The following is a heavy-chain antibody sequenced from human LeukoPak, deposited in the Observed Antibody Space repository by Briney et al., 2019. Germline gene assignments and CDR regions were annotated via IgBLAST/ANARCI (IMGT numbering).Heavy chain of an antibody. CDR2: IYYSGST. Sequence: SETLSLTCTVSGGSISSGGYYWSWIRQHPGKGLEWIGYIYYSGSTYYNPSLKGRVTISVDTSKNQFSLKLSSVTAADTAVYYCARDNHYYGSGSYPNWFDPWAREPWSPSPQ. J-gene: IGHJ5*02. V-gene: IGHV4-31*03. CDR1: GGSISSGGYY. CDR3: ARDNHYYGSGSYPNWFDP. D-gene: IGHD3-10*01.